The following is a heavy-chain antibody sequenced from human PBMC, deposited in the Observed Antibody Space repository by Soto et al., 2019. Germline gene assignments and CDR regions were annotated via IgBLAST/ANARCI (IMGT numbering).Heavy chain of an antibody. J-gene: IGHJ6*02. CDR1: GYTFTGYY. CDR3: ARDRGTNGVWHMYYYYGMDV. Sequence: ASVKVSCKASGYTFTGYYMHWVRQAPGQGLEWMGWINPNSGGTNYAQKFQGRVTMTRDTSISTAYMELSRLRSDDTAVYYCARDRGTNGVWHMYYYYGMDVWGQGNKVTVSS. CDR2: INPNSGGT. V-gene: IGHV1-2*02. D-gene: IGHD2-8*01.